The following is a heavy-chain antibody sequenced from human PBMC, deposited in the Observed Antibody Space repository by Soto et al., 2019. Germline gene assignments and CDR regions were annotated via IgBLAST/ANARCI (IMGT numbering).Heavy chain of an antibody. Sequence: QVQLVQSGAEVKKPGSSVKVSCKASGGTFSSYAISWVRQAPGQGREWMGGISPIFGTANYAQKFQGRGTITADESTSTTYMELSSIRYADTAVYYCAIDHGHYYGMDFWGQGTTVTVSS. V-gene: IGHV1-69*12. CDR2: ISPIFGTA. J-gene: IGHJ6*02. CDR3: AIDHGHYYGMDF. CDR1: GGTFSSYA.